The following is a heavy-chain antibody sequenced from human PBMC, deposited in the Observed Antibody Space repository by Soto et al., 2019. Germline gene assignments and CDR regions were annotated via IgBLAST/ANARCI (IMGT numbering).Heavy chain of an antibody. D-gene: IGHD6-19*01. CDR3: GRHVAVGGNMEAFDI. CDR2: IYYSGST. J-gene: IGHJ3*02. V-gene: IGHV4-59*08. CDR1: GGSISSYY. Sequence: SETLSLTCTVSGGSISSYYWSWIRQPPGKGLEWIGYIYYSGSTNYNPSLKSRVTISVDTSKNQFSLKLSSVTAADTAEYYCGRHVAVGGNMEAFDIWGQGTMVTVSS.